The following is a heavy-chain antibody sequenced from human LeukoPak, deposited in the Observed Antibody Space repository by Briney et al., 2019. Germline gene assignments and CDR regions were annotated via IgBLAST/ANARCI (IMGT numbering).Heavy chain of an antibody. J-gene: IGHJ4*02. CDR2: INHSGST. CDR3: ARDIGVEGGRFFDSSGWYYFDY. V-gene: IGHV4-34*01. Sequence: SETLSLTCAVYGGSFSGYYWSWIRQPPGKGLEWIGEINHSGSTNYNPSLKSRVTISVDTSKNQFSLKLSSVTAADTAVYYCARDIGVEGGRFFDSSGWYYFDYWGQGTLVTVSS. D-gene: IGHD6-19*01. CDR1: GGSFSGYY.